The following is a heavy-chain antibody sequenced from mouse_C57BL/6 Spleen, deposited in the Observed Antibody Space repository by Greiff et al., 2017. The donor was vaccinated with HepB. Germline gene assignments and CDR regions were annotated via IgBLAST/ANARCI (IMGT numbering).Heavy chain of an antibody. J-gene: IGHJ1*03. Sequence: QVQLKQSGAELVRPGASVTLSCKASGYTFTDYEMHWVKQTPVHGLEWIGAIDPETGGTAYNQKFKGKAILTADKSSSTAYMELRSLTSEDSAVYYCTRSGGGYWYFDVWGTGTTVTVSS. V-gene: IGHV1-15*01. CDR3: TRSGGGYWYFDV. CDR2: IDPETGGT. D-gene: IGHD1-1*02. CDR1: GYTFTDYE.